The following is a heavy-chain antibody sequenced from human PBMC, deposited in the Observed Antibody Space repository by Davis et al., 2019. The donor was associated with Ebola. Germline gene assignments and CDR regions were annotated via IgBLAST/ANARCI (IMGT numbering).Heavy chain of an antibody. J-gene: IGHJ4*02. CDR3: AKSTMIVGDWDFDY. D-gene: IGHD3-22*01. CDR2: ITGSGGSR. V-gene: IGHV3-23*01. CDR1: GFTFSNYA. Sequence: GGSLRLSCAASGFTFSNYAMSWVRQAPGKGLEWVSSITGSGGSRYHADSVKGRFTISRDNSENTLHLQMNSLRADDTAVYDCAKSTMIVGDWDFDYWGQGTLVTVSS.